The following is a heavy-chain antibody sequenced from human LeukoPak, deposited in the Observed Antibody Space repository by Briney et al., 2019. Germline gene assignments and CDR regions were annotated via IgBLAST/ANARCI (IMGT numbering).Heavy chain of an antibody. D-gene: IGHD6-6*01. CDR2: INHSGST. CDR1: GGSFSGYY. Sequence: SSGTLSLTCAVYGGSFSGYYWSWIRQPPGKGLEWIGEINHSGSTNYSPSLKSRVTISVDTSKKQFSLKLSSVTAADTAVYYCARGFLAPRQRGLTYYYYMDVWGKGTTVTVSS. CDR3: ARGFLAPRQRGLTYYYYMDV. J-gene: IGHJ6*03. V-gene: IGHV4-34*01.